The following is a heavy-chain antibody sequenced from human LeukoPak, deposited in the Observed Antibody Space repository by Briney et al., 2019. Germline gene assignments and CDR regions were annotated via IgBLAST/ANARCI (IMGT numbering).Heavy chain of an antibody. CDR2: INAGNGNT. CDR3: ARKLFDSSGYYYAN. CDR1: GYTFTSYA. D-gene: IGHD3-22*01. J-gene: IGHJ4*02. Sequence: ASVKVSCKASGYTFTSYAMHWVRQAPGQRLEWMGWINAGNGNTKYSRKFQGRVTITRDTSASTAYMELSSLRSEDTAVYYCARKLFDSSGYYYANWGQGTLVTVSS. V-gene: IGHV1-3*01.